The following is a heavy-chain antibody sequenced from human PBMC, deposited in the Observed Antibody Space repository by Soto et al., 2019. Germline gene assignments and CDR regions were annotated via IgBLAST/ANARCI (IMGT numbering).Heavy chain of an antibody. CDR3: ARGSRFGYSSGGNWFDP. V-gene: IGHV1-8*01. D-gene: IGHD6-19*01. CDR1: GYTFTSYD. Sequence: ASVKVSCKASGYTFTSYDINWVRQATGQGLEWMGWMNPNSGNAGYAQKFQGRVTVTRNTSISTAYMELSSLRSEDTAVYYCARGSRFGYSSGGNWFDPWGQGTLVTVSS. CDR2: MNPNSGNA. J-gene: IGHJ5*02.